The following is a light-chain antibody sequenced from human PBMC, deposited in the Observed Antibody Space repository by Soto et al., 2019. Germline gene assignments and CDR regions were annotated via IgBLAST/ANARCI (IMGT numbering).Light chain of an antibody. Sequence: DIQMTQSPSTLSASVGDRVTITCRASQSISSWLAWYQQKPGKAPKLLIYDASSLESGVSSRVSGSGSGTEFTLTISSLQPDDFATYYCQQYNSYSWTFGQATMVEIK. CDR1: QSISSW. J-gene: IGKJ1*01. V-gene: IGKV1-5*01. CDR3: QQYNSYSWT. CDR2: DAS.